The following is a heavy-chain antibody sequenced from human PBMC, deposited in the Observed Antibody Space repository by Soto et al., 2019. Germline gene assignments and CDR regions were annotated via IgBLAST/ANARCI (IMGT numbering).Heavy chain of an antibody. Sequence: SETLSLACAGYGWSFSGYYWSWIRQPPGKGLEWIGEIDHSGSTNYNPSLKSRVTISLDTSKSQFSLKLTSVTAADTAVYYCASYNGWFYRTYFDYWGQGTLVTVSS. J-gene: IGHJ4*02. CDR2: IDHSGST. V-gene: IGHV4-34*01. D-gene: IGHD6-19*01. CDR1: GWSFSGYY. CDR3: ASYNGWFYRTYFDY.